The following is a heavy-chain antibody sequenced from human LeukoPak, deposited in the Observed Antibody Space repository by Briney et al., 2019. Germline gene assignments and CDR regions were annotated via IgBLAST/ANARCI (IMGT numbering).Heavy chain of an antibody. V-gene: IGHV3-66*01. CDR1: GLTVSGNF. Sequence: PGGSLRLSCAASGLTVSGNFMSWVRQAPGKGPDWVSVIYSGGSTYYADSVKGRFTISRDNSKNTLDLLMNSLRAEDTAVYHCARVVYSGGYSQGFDIWGQGTMVTVSS. CDR2: IYSGGST. J-gene: IGHJ3*02. D-gene: IGHD3-22*01. CDR3: ARVVYSGGYSQGFDI.